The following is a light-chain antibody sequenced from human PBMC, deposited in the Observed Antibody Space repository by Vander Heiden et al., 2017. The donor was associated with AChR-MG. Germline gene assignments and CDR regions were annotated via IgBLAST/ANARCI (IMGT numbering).Light chain of an antibody. Sequence: VLTQSPGTLSLSPGERATLPCRASPSVASNYLAWYQQKPGQAPRLLIYGTSNRATGIPDRFSGSGSGTDFTLTISRLETEDFAVYYCQQYIFSPCTFGPGTKLDIK. V-gene: IGKV3-20*01. CDR3: QQYIFSPCT. CDR2: GTS. J-gene: IGKJ3*01. CDR1: PSVASNY.